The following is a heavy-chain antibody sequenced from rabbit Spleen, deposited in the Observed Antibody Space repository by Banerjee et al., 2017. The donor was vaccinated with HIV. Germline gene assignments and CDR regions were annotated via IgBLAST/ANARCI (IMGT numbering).Heavy chain of an antibody. V-gene: IGHV1S7*01. CDR1: GFDFSVYY. CDR2: IDPVSGII. D-gene: IGHD2-1*01. CDR3: LRDRANIGGDYGPYYFDL. Sequence: QLEESGGGLVQPGGSLKLSCTASGFDFSVYYMNWVRQVPGKGLEWIGYIDPVSGIIYYATGMNGQFTISSHSAQNTLYLQLDSLTAADTATYFCLRDRANIGGDYGPYYFDLWGPGTLVTVS. J-gene: IGHJ4*01.